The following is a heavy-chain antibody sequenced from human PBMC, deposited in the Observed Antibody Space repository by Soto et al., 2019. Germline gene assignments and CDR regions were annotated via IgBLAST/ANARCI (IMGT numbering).Heavy chain of an antibody. D-gene: IGHD3-3*01. J-gene: IGHJ5*02. Sequence: SETLSLTCTVSGGSISSSSYYWGWIRQPPGKGLEWIGSIYYSGSTYYNPSLKSRVTISVDTSKNQFSLKLSSVTAADTAVYYCASGAITIFGVVIYYNWFDPWGQGTLVTVS. V-gene: IGHV4-39*01. CDR1: GGSISSSSYY. CDR2: IYYSGST. CDR3: ASGAITIFGVVIYYNWFDP.